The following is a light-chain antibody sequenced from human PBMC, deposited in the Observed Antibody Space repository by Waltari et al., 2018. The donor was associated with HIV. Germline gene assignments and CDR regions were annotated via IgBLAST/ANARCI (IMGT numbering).Light chain of an antibody. Sequence: QSVLTQPPSASGTPGQRVTISCSGSTSNIGDNLVSWYQHLPGTAPKLLIYYNEQRPARVPARFSASKSVTPASLASTGLQSEDEATYYCVTWDDGRSGVIFGGGTKVTVL. V-gene: IGLV1-44*01. CDR3: VTWDDGRSGVI. J-gene: IGLJ2*01. CDR1: TSNIGDNL. CDR2: YNE.